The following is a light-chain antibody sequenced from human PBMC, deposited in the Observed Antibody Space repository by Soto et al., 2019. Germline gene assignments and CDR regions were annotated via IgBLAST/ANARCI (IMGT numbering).Light chain of an antibody. CDR2: RAS. Sequence: EIVMTQSPATLAGSPGETVTLSCRASQSLSGNLAWYQQKPGQAPRLLIFRASTRATGVPARFGGRGSGTEFTLIISGLQSEDFAVYYCQQYSKWPPRTLGPGTKLDSK. V-gene: IGKV3-15*01. J-gene: IGKJ1*01. CDR3: QQYSKWPPRT. CDR1: QSLSGN.